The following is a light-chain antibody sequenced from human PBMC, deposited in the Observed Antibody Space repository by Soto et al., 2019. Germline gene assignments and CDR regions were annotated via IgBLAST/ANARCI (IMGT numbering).Light chain of an antibody. CDR3: LRHHDYPIT. J-gene: IGKJ5*01. V-gene: IGKV1-17*01. CDR2: AAS. Sequence: DIQMTQSPSSLAASVGDRVTITCRASQGIGNGLSWFQQKPGKAPKRLIYAASTLQSGVPSRFSGSGSGTEFTLTISSLQPEDFATYYCLRHHDYPITFGQGTRLEIK. CDR1: QGIGNG.